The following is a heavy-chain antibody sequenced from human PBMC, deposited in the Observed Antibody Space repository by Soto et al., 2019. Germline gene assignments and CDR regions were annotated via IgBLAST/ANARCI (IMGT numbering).Heavy chain of an antibody. CDR1: GYSFTSYD. CDR2: INPSGGRT. CDR3: GREGVAETGEIEY. D-gene: IGHD7-27*01. J-gene: IGHJ4*02. Sequence: EASVKVSCKASGYSFTSYDMHWVRQAPGQGLEWMGIINPSGGRTVYALKFQGRVTMTRDTSTSTLYMELSGLRSEDTAVYYCGREGVAETGEIEYWGQGTLVTVSS. V-gene: IGHV1-46*01.